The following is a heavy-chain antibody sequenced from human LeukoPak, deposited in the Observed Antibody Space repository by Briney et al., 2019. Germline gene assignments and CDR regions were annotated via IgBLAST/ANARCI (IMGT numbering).Heavy chain of an antibody. CDR3: ARRKYCSSTSCRAWFDP. D-gene: IGHD2-2*01. V-gene: IGHV1-8*01. Sequence: ASVKVSCTASGYTFTSYDINWVRQATGQGLEWMGWMNPNSGNTGYAQKFQGRVTMTRNTSISTAYMELSSLRSEDTAVYYCARRKYCSSTSCRAWFDPWGQGTLVTVSS. J-gene: IGHJ5*02. CDR1: GYTFTSYD. CDR2: MNPNSGNT.